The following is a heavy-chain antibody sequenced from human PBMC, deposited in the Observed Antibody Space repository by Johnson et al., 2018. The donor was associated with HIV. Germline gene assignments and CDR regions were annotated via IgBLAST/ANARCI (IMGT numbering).Heavy chain of an antibody. J-gene: IGHJ3*02. Sequence: VQLVESGGGLVQPGGSLRLSCAASGFTFSSYDMHWVRQATGKGLEWVSAIGTAGDTYYPGSVKGRFTISRENAKNSLYLQMNSLRAGDTAVYYCARANDLRAFDIWGQGTMVTVSS. CDR3: ARANDLRAFDI. V-gene: IGHV3-13*01. D-gene: IGHD1-1*01. CDR2: IGTAGDT. CDR1: GFTFSSYD.